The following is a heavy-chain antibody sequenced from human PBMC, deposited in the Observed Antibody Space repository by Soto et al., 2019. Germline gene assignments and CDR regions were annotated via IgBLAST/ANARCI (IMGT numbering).Heavy chain of an antibody. CDR3: ASPCGTSCPTYGMDV. CDR2: ISAYNGNT. Sequence: ASVKVSCKASGYTFTSYGISWVRQAPGQGLEWMGWISAYNGNTNYAQKFQGRVTITADESTSTAYMELSSLRSEDTAVYYCASPCGTSCPTYGMDVWGQGTTVTVSS. D-gene: IGHD2-2*01. J-gene: IGHJ6*02. V-gene: IGHV1-18*01. CDR1: GYTFTSYG.